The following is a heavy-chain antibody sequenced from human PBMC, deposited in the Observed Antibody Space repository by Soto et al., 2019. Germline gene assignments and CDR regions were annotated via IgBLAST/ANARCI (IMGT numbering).Heavy chain of an antibody. CDR3: ARDRPYGSGSYLSWVNYYGMDV. CDR1: GGSISSYY. V-gene: IGHV4-59*01. Sequence: QVQLQESGPGLVKPSETLSLTCTVSGGSISSYYWSWIRQPPGKGLEWIGYIYYSGSTNYNPSLKSRVTISVDTSKNQFSLKLSSVTAADTAVYYCARDRPYGSGSYLSWVNYYGMDVWGQGTTVTVSS. CDR2: IYYSGST. D-gene: IGHD3-10*01. J-gene: IGHJ6*02.